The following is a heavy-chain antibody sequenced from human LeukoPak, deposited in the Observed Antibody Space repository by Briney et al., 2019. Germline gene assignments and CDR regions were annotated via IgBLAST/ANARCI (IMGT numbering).Heavy chain of an antibody. V-gene: IGHV4-30-2*01. D-gene: IGHD4-17*01. CDR2: IYHSGST. Sequence: SETLSLTCAVSGGSISSGGYSWSWIRQPPGKGLEWIGYIYHSGSTYYNPSLKSRVTISVDRSKNQFSLKLSSVTAAGTAVYYCAREGDGDRFRAFDIWGQGTMVTVSS. J-gene: IGHJ3*02. CDR3: AREGDGDRFRAFDI. CDR1: GGSISSGGYS.